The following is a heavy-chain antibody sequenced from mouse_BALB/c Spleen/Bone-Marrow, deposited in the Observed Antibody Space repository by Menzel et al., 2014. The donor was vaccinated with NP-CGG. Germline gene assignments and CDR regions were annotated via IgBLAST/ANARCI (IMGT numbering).Heavy chain of an antibody. CDR1: GFTFSDYY. CDR3: ARGGIYYDYDDYFDY. V-gene: IGHV5-4*02. CDR2: ISDGGSYT. J-gene: IGHJ2*01. D-gene: IGHD2-4*01. Sequence: EVKVVESGGGLVKPGGSLKLSCAAAGFTFSDYYMYWVRQTPEKRLEWVATISDGGSYTYYPDSVKGRFTISRDNAKNNLYLQMSSLKSEDTAMYYCARGGIYYDYDDYFDYWGQGTTLTVSS.